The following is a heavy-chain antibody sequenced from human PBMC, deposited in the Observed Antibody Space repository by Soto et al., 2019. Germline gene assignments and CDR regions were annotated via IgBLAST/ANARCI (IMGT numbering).Heavy chain of an antibody. J-gene: IGHJ6*02. CDR1: GGSFSGYY. CDR3: AREKGSGSYYKGRYYYYGMDV. CDR2: INHSGST. D-gene: IGHD3-10*01. V-gene: IGHV4-34*01. Sequence: SETLSLTCAVYGGSFSGYYWSWIRQPPGKGLEWIGEINHSGSTNYNPSLKSRVTISVDTSKNQFSLKLSSVTAADTAVYYCAREKGSGSYYKGRYYYYGMDVWGQGTTVTVSS.